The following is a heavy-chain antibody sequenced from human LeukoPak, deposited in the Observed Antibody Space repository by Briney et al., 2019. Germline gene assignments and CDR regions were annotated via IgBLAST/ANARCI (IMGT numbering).Heavy chain of an antibody. Sequence: SETLSLTCTVSGGSISSGGYYWSWIRQPPGKGLEWIGEINHSGSTNYNPSLKSRVTISVDTSKNQFSLKLSSVTAADTAVYYCARVRWYYLDYWGQGTLVTVSS. CDR3: ARVRWYYLDY. J-gene: IGHJ4*02. CDR2: INHSGST. D-gene: IGHD6-13*01. V-gene: IGHV4-39*07. CDR1: GGSISSGGYY.